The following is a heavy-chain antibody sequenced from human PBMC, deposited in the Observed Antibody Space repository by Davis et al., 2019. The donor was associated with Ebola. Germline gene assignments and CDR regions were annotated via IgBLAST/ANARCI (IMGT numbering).Heavy chain of an antibody. D-gene: IGHD1-26*01. CDR2: TFYPSEWHN. Sequence: HSQTLSLTCAISGDSVSTAAWNWIRQSPSRGLEWLGRTFYPSEWHNDYAESVKSRITINPDTSKNQFSLQLNSVTPEDTAVYYCVRGWGRTGLGVWGQGTTVTVSS. J-gene: IGHJ6*02. V-gene: IGHV6-1*01. CDR1: GDSVSTAA. CDR3: VRGWGRTGLGV.